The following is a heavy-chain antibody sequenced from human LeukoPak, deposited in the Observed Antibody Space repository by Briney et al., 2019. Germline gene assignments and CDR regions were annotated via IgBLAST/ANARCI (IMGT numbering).Heavy chain of an antibody. V-gene: IGHV4-34*01. CDR3: ARPLHCSSTTCYDWFDP. CDR1: GGSFSGYY. Sequence: ASETLSLTCAVFGGSFSGYYWSWIRQPPGKGLEWIGEINHSGSTNYNPSLKSRVTISIDTSKNQFSLKLSSVTAADTAIYYCARPLHCSSTTCYDWFDPWGQGTLVTVSS. D-gene: IGHD2-2*01. J-gene: IGHJ5*02. CDR2: INHSGST.